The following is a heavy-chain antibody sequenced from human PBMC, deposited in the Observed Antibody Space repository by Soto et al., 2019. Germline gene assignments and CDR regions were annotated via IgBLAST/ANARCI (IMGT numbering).Heavy chain of an antibody. J-gene: IGHJ5*02. D-gene: IGHD2-2*01. V-gene: IGHV1-18*01. CDR3: ARVVPGAEAWFGP. CDR1: GYTFTSYG. Sequence: DSVKVSCKASGYTFTSYGISWVRQAPGQPLEWLGWISLYSDGTNYAQKFQGRVPMTTDTSTTTAYMELRSLRSDDTAVYYCARVVPGAEAWFGPWGQGTLGSVYS. CDR2: ISLYSDGT.